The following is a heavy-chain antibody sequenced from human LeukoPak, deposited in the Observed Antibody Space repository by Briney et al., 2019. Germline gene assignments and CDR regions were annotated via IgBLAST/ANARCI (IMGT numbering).Heavy chain of an antibody. D-gene: IGHD3-3*01. CDR2: IYYTGDT. Sequence: SETLSLTCTVSGGSVSSYYWSWVRQTPGKGLEWIGYIYYTGDTNYNPSLKSRVTISLDTSKNQLSLKPSSATAADTAVYYCARALSWRYYFDYWGQGTLVTVSS. CDR1: GGSVSSYY. J-gene: IGHJ4*02. CDR3: ARALSWRYYFDY. V-gene: IGHV4-59*02.